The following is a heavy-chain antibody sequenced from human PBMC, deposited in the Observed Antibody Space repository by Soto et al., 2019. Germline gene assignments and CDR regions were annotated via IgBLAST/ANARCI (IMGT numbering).Heavy chain of an antibody. CDR1: GYTFTGYY. CDR3: AREEVLLLPTASGVYYYYLMDV. D-gene: IGHD3-22*01. Sequence: ASVKVSCKASGYTFTGYYIHWVRQAPGQGLQWMGWINPKSGGTNYAQKFQGRVTMTRDTSIRTAYMDLSRLKSDDTAIYFCAREEVLLLPTASGVYYYYLMDVWGQGTPVTVSS. V-gene: IGHV1-2*02. CDR2: INPKSGGT. J-gene: IGHJ6*02.